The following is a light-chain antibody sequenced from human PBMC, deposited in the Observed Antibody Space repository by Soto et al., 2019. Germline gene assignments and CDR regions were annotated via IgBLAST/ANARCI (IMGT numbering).Light chain of an antibody. J-gene: IGKJ1*01. CDR1: ESGSSY. V-gene: IGKV1-39*01. CDR2: AAS. Sequence: DIQMTQSPSSLSASVGDRVTITCRAKESGSSYVNWYQQKPGKAPKLLIYAASSLQSGVPARFSGSGSVTDFPLTISGLQPEDFATYYCQQSYRKWTFGQGTKVEIK. CDR3: QQSYRKWT.